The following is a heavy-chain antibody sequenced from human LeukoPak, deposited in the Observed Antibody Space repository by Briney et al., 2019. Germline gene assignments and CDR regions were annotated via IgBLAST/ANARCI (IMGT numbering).Heavy chain of an antibody. CDR3: ARAMNPYYYDSSGQRAFDI. CDR2: IGAHSGDT. Sequence: ASVKVSCKASGYTFTNYGISWVRQAPGQGLEWMGWIGAHSGDTNYAQKFQGRVTMTTETSMSTAYMELRSLRSDDTAVYYCARAMNPYYYDSSGQRAFDIWGQGTMVTVSS. J-gene: IGHJ3*02. D-gene: IGHD3-22*01. V-gene: IGHV1-18*01. CDR1: GYTFTNYG.